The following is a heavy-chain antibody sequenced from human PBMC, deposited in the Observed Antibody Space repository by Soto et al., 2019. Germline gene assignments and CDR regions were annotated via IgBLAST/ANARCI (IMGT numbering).Heavy chain of an antibody. CDR1: GFAFSGST. V-gene: IGHV3-73*01. Sequence: GWSLRLSSAGSGFAFSGSTIHWVRQASGKGLEWVGRIRSKANSYATAYAAAVKGRFIVSRDDSKTASYLQMDSLKIEDTAMYYCFRENYFSYHGMDVWGQGTTVTVSS. CDR3: FRENYFSYHGMDV. CDR2: IRSKANSYAT. J-gene: IGHJ6*02.